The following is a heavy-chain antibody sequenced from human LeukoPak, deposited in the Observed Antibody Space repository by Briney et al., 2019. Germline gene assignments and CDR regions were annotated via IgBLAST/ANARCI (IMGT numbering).Heavy chain of an antibody. CDR2: TYYRSKWYN. CDR3: ARDHGDYPIYYYYGMDV. CDR1: GDSVSSNSAA. V-gene: IGHV6-1*01. Sequence: SQTLSLTCAISGDSVSSNSAAWNWIRQSPSRGLEWLGRTYYRSKWYNDYAVSVKSRITINPDTSKNQFSLQLNSVTPEDTAVYYCARDHGDYPIYYYYGMDVWGQGTTVTVSS. J-gene: IGHJ6*02. D-gene: IGHD4-17*01.